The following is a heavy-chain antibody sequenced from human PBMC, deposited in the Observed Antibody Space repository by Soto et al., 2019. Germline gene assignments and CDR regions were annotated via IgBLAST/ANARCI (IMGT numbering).Heavy chain of an antibody. CDR2: ISGSGGST. CDR3: AKVHAARYYYDSSGYSLPDY. D-gene: IGHD3-22*01. Sequence: HPGGSLRLSCEASGFTFSSYAMSWVRQAPGKGLEWVSAISGSGGSTYYADSVKGRFTISRDNSKNTLYLQMNSLRAEDTAVYYCAKVHAARYYYDSSGYSLPDYWGQGTLVTVSS. CDR1: GFTFSSYA. V-gene: IGHV3-23*01. J-gene: IGHJ4*02.